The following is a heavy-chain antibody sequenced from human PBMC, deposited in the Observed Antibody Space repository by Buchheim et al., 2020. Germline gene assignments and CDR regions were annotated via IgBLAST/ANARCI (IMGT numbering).Heavy chain of an antibody. Sequence: QVQLVESGGGVVQPGRSLRLSCAASGVTFSNYAMHWVRQAPGKGLEWVAYISYDAISKKYADSVKGRFAISRDNSKSTLYLQMNSLRAEDTAFYYCASGGYCSGASCYDWWGQGTL. D-gene: IGHD2-15*01. V-gene: IGHV3-30*09. CDR1: GVTFSNYA. J-gene: IGHJ4*02. CDR3: ASGGYCSGASCYDW. CDR2: ISYDAISK.